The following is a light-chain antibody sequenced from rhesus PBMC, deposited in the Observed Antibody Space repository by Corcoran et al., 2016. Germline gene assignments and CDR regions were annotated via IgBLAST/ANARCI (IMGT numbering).Light chain of an antibody. CDR2: GAS. V-gene: IGKV3-24*04. J-gene: IGKJ1*01. Sequence: ETVVTQSPATLALSPGERATLSCRASQSVGSYLAWYQQKHGQAPRLHIYGASSRATGIPDRFRGSGSGTEFTLTISSLEPEDVGVYYCQQSSNLWTFGQGTKVEIK. CDR3: QQSSNLWT. CDR1: QSVGSY.